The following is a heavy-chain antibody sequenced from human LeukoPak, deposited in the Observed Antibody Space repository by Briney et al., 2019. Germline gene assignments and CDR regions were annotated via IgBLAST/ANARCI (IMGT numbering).Heavy chain of an antibody. D-gene: IGHD2-8*01. Sequence: AQTLSLTCTVSGGSIIGDSWTWIRQPPGRGLEWIGKIYYTGNTIYNPSRKSRVTISLDMSKNQFSLKLSSVTVADMAVYYCARLDPRCSNGPTIDYWGQGTLVTVSS. V-gene: IGHV4-59*08. CDR2: IYYTGNT. CDR3: ARLDPRCSNGPTIDY. J-gene: IGHJ4*02. CDR1: GGSIIGDS.